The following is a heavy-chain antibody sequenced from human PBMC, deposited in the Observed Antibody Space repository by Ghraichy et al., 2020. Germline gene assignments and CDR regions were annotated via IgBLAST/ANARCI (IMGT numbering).Heavy chain of an antibody. CDR1: GGFISRYY. CDR3: ARHLPIAAGENAFDI. J-gene: IGHJ3*02. CDR2: IYYSGST. Sequence: SETLSLTCTVSGGFISRYYWSWIRQPPGEGLEWIAYIYYSGSTSYNPSLKSRVTISVDTSKNQFSLRLSSVTAADTAVYYCARHLPIAAGENAFDIWGQGTMVTVSS. D-gene: IGHD6-13*01. V-gene: IGHV4-59*08.